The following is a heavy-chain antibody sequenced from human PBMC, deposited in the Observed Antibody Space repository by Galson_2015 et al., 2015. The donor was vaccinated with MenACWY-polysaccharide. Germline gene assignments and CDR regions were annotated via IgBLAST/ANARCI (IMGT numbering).Heavy chain of an antibody. CDR1: RGSIYSYY. J-gene: IGHJ4*02. V-gene: IGHV4-4*07. CDR2: ISTSGST. Sequence: ETLSLTCTVSRGSIYSYYWTWIRQPAGKGLEWLGRISTSGSTTYNPSLESRVTMSINTSTNQFSLRLTSATAADTALYFCARVEYNGYESHLKYWGPGILVAVSS. D-gene: IGHD5-12*01. CDR3: ARVEYNGYESHLKY.